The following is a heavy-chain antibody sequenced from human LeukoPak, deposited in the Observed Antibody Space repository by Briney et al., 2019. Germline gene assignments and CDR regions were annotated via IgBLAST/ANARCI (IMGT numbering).Heavy chain of an antibody. V-gene: IGHV3-30*04. Sequence: GGSLRLSCAASGFNLTNYAMHWVRQAPGKGLEWVTLISYSGDNKYYADSVKGRFTISRDNAKNSLYLQMNSLRAEDTAVYYCARGGGGAKYYFDYWGQGTLVTVSS. CDR1: GFNLTNYA. CDR3: ARGGGGAKYYFDY. J-gene: IGHJ4*02. D-gene: IGHD1-26*01. CDR2: ISYSGDNK.